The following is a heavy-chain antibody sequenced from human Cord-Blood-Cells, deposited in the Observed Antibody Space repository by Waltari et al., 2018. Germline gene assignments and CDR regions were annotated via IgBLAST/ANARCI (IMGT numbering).Heavy chain of an antibody. Sequence: EVQLVQSGAEVTKPGESLKISCKGSGYGFHSYWTGWVRHMPGKGLEWMGIIYPCDSDTRYSPSFQGQVTISADKSISTAYLQWSSLKASDTAMYYCARGSLRDNWFDPWGQGTLVTVSS. CDR3: ARGSLRDNWFDP. J-gene: IGHJ5*02. CDR2: IYPCDSDT. V-gene: IGHV5-51*01. CDR1: GYGFHSYW.